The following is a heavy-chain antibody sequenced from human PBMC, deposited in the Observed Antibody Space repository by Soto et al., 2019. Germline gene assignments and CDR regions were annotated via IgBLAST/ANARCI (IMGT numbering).Heavy chain of an antibody. V-gene: IGHV1-2*02. CDR2: INPNRGDT. J-gene: IGHJ4*02. CDR1: GYTFTGYF. D-gene: IGHD2-15*01. Sequence: ASVKVSCKASGYTFTGYFMHWVRQAPGQGLEWMGWINPNRGDTRYAEMFQDRVVMTSDTSVTTVYMELSGLRFDDTAVYYCARRISTATISFAYWGQGTRVTV. CDR3: ARRISTATISFAY.